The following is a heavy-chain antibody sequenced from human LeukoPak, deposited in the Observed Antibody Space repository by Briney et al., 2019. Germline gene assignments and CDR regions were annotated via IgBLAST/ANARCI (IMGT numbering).Heavy chain of an antibody. V-gene: IGHV3-7*01. D-gene: IGHD1-7*01. Sequence: GGSLRLSCAASGFTFSRYWMSWVRQAPGKGLEWVANIKQDGSEKYYVDSVKGRFTTSRDNAKNSLYLQMNSLRDEDMAVYYCARLDWNYVFFEYWGQGTLVTVSS. CDR3: ARLDWNYVFFEY. CDR2: IKQDGSEK. J-gene: IGHJ4*02. CDR1: GFTFSRYW.